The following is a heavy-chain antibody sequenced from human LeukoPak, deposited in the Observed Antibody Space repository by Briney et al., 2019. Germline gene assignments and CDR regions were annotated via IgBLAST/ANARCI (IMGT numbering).Heavy chain of an antibody. CDR1: GFTFSDYY. D-gene: IGHD2-2*01. V-gene: IGHV3-11*01. CDR2: ISSSGSTI. Sequence: GGSLRLSCAASGFTFSDYYMSWIRQAPGKGLEWVSYISSSGSTIYYADSVKGRFTISRDNAKNSLYLQMNSLRAEDTAVYYCARDAYCSSTSCQNNRNDAFDIWGQGTMVTVSS. J-gene: IGHJ3*02. CDR3: ARDAYCSSTSCQNNRNDAFDI.